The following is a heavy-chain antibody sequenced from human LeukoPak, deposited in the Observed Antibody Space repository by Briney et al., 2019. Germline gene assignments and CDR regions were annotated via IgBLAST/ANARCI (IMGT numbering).Heavy chain of an antibody. D-gene: IGHD5-24*01. V-gene: IGHV4-34*01. CDR3: ARGGAAWGWLLKGVFDY. CDR2: IXHXXTP. CDR1: GGXFSGYY. Sequence: SETLSLTCAVYGGXFSGYYWXWXXXPPGXXXXXIXXIXHXXTPTYXPSLKSXVTISVDTSKNQFSLKLSSVTAADTAVYYCARGGAAWGWLLKGVFDYWGQGTLVTVSS. J-gene: IGHJ4*02.